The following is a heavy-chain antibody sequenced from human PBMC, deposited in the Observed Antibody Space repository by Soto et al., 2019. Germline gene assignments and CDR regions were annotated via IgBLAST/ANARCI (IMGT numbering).Heavy chain of an antibody. Sequence: EVQLVESGGGLVKPGGSLRLSCVASGFTFSSYSMNWVRQAPGKGLEWVSSISSRSSYIYYADSVKGRFTISRDNAKNSLYLQMNSRGAEDTAVYYCARRKGVSGTTGSFGYWGQGTLVTVSS. CDR2: ISSRSSYI. CDR1: GFTFSSYS. CDR3: ARRKGVSGTTGSFGY. D-gene: IGHD4-17*01. V-gene: IGHV3-21*01. J-gene: IGHJ4*02.